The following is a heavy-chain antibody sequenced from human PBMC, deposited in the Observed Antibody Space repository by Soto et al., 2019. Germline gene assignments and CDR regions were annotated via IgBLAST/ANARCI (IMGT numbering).Heavy chain of an antibody. J-gene: IGHJ5*02. CDR3: AREFCSGGNCYTYYFDP. Sequence: PGGSLRRSCVASGFTFSNYGMHWVRHAPGKGLVWVSHINTDGSNTNYADSVKGRFTISRDNAKSTLFLQMNSLRDEDTAVYYCAREFCSGGNCYTYYFDPWGQGIPVTVSS. D-gene: IGHD2-15*01. CDR2: INTDGSNT. V-gene: IGHV3-74*01. CDR1: GFTFSNYG.